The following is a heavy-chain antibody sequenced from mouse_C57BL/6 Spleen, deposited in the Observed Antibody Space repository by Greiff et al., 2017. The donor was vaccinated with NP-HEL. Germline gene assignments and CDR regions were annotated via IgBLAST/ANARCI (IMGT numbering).Heavy chain of an antibody. D-gene: IGHD2-3*01. CDR1: GYSITSDY. Sequence: DVKLQESGPGLAKPSQTLSLSCSVTGYSITSDYWNWIRKFPGNKLEYMGYISYSGSTYYNPSLKSRISITRDTSKNQYYLQLNSVTTEDTATYYCARFSYDGYPLYAMDYWGQGTSVTVSS. J-gene: IGHJ4*01. CDR2: ISYSGST. V-gene: IGHV3-8*01. CDR3: ARFSYDGYPLYAMDY.